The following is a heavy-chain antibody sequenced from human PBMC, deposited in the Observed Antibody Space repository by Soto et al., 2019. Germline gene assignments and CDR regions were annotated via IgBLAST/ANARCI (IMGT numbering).Heavy chain of an antibody. CDR3: ARVPSIHYYDSRAFDY. V-gene: IGHV1-2*02. CDR1: GYTFNGYY. D-gene: IGHD3-22*01. Sequence: SVKVSCKASGYTFNGYYMHWVRQAPGEGLEWMGWINPNSGGTNYAQKFQGRVTMTRDTSISTAYMELSRLRSDDTAVYYCARVPSIHYYDSRAFDYWGQGTLVTVSS. J-gene: IGHJ4*02. CDR2: INPNSGGT.